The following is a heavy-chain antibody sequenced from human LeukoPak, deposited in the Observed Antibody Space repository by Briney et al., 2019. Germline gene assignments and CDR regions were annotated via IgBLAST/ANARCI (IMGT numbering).Heavy chain of an antibody. D-gene: IGHD3-10*01. CDR2: IAYSGST. J-gene: IGHJ4*02. CDR1: SGAISNYY. CDR3: ARERRSGTYYYFDY. V-gene: IGHV4-59*01. Sequence: SETLSLTCTVSSGAISNYYWSWIRQPPGKGLGWIGYIAYSGSTNYNPSLKSRVSMSVHTSKNQFSLKLSSVTAADTAVYYCARERRSGTYYYFDYWGQGILVTVSS.